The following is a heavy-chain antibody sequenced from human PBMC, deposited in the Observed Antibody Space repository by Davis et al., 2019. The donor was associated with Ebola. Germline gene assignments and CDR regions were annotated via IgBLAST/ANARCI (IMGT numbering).Heavy chain of an antibody. Sequence: PGGSLRLSCAASGFTFSSYAMSWVRQAPGKGLEWVSAISGSGGGTYYADSVKGRFTISRDNSKNTLYLQMNSLRAEDTAVYYCAKLPSPWLGTWYFDLWGRGTLVTVSS. CDR1: GFTFSSYA. CDR2: ISGSGGGT. V-gene: IGHV3-23*01. D-gene: IGHD6-19*01. J-gene: IGHJ2*01. CDR3: AKLPSPWLGTWYFDL.